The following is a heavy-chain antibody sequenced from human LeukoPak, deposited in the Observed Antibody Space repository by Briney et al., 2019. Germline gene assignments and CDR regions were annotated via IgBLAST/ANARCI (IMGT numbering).Heavy chain of an antibody. CDR3: ARIQASSAPTWFDP. D-gene: IGHD6-19*01. CDR2: IDWDDDK. J-gene: IGHJ5*02. Sequence: SGPALVKPTQTLTLTCTLSGFSLSTSGVRVTWIRQPPGKALEWLARIDWDDDKFYSTSLRTRLTLSKDTSKNQVVLTMTNMDPVDTATYYCARIQASSAPTWFDPWGQGTLVTVSS. CDR1: GFSLSTSGVR. V-gene: IGHV2-70*04.